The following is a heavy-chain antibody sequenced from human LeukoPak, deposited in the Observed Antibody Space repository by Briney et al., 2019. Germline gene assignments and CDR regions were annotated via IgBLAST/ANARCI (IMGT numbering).Heavy chain of an antibody. J-gene: IGHJ3*02. Sequence: SETLSLTCTVSGGSISSSSYYWGWIRQPPGKGLEWIGYIYYSGSTNYNPSLKSRVTISVNTSKNQFSLKLSSVTAADTAVYYCARDGYNWNDWGAFDIWGQGTMVTVSS. V-gene: IGHV4-61*01. CDR3: ARDGYNWNDWGAFDI. D-gene: IGHD1-1*01. CDR2: IYYSGST. CDR1: GGSISSSSYY.